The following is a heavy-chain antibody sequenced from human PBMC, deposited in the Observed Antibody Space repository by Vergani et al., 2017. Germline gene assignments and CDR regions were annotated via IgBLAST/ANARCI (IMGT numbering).Heavy chain of an antibody. CDR3: ASITLGECSSTSCYTRGGGFDYMDV. Sequence: QVQLVQSGAEVKKPGSSVKVSCKASGGTFSSYAISWVRQAPGQGLEWMGGIIPIFGTANYAQKFQGRVTITADESTSTAYMELSSLRSEDTAVYYCASITLGECSSTSCYTRGGGFDYMDVWGKGTTVTVSS. V-gene: IGHV1-69*01. CDR2: IIPIFGTA. D-gene: IGHD2-2*02. CDR1: GGTFSSYA. J-gene: IGHJ6*03.